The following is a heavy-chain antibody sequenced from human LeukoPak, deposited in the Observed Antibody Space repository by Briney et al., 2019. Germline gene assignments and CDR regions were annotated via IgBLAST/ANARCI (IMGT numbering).Heavy chain of an antibody. CDR2: ISSSSSYI. V-gene: IGHV3-21*01. J-gene: IGHJ3*02. D-gene: IGHD3-16*02. CDR1: GFTFSSYS. Sequence: GGSLRLSCAASGFTFSSYSMNWVRQAPGKGLEGVSSISSSSSYIYYADSVKGRFAISRDNAKNSLYLQMNSLRAEDTAVYYCARVRAVTFGGVIVPDAFDIWGQGTMVTVSS. CDR3: ARVRAVTFGGVIVPDAFDI.